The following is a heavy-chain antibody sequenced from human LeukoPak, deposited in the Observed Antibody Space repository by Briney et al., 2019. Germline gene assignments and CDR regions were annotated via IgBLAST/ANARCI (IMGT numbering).Heavy chain of an antibody. D-gene: IGHD5-24*01. CDR2: IIPILGIA. V-gene: IGHV1-69*04. CDR1: GGTFSSYA. Sequence: SVKVSCKASGGTFSSYAISWVRQAPGKELEWMGSIIPILGIANYAQKFQGRVTITADKSTSTAYMELSSLRFEDTAVYYCATIPTRYYYYGMDVWGQGTTVTVSS. J-gene: IGHJ6*02. CDR3: ATIPTRYYYYGMDV.